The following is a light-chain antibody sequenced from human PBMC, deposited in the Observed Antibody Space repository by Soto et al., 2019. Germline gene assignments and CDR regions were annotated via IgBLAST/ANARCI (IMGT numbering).Light chain of an antibody. V-gene: IGKV1-5*01. CDR2: DAS. Sequence: DIQMTQSPSTVSASVGDRVTITCRASQSISIWLAWYQQKPGKAPKLLIFDASSLKSGVPSRFSGSGSGTEFTLTISSLQPDDFATYYCQQYNSPITFGQGTRLEIK. CDR3: QQYNSPIT. CDR1: QSISIW. J-gene: IGKJ5*01.